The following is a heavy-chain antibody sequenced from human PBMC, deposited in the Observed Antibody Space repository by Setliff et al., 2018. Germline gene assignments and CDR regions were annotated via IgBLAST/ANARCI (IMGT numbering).Heavy chain of an antibody. CDR1: GFSFSNYG. J-gene: IGHJ6*03. V-gene: IGHV3-48*01. D-gene: IGHD3-22*01. CDR2: ISTSSSTK. CDR3: ARLALTGYDSSGYYYALEYYYYMNV. Sequence: GGSLRLSCVVSGFSFSNYGMTWVRQAPGKGLEWISYISTSSSTKYYADSVKGRFTISRDNANQSLYLQMNSLRAEDTAVYYCARLALTGYDSSGYYYALEYYYYMNVWGKGTTVTVSS.